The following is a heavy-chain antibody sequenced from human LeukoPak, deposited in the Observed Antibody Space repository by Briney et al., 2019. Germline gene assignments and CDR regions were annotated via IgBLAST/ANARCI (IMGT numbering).Heavy chain of an antibody. CDR1: GFPFSSYG. Sequence: QPGGSLRLSCAASGFPFSSYGMGWVRQAPRKGLEWVSGISGGGATTYYADSVKGRVTVSSDNSTNTLHLDVSTRRAEDTAENYWAKTFGWPFSFDSWGRGPLVTVSS. D-gene: IGHD2/OR15-2a*01. CDR2: ISGGGATT. V-gene: IGHV3-23*01. CDR3: AKTFGWPFSFDS. J-gene: IGHJ4*02.